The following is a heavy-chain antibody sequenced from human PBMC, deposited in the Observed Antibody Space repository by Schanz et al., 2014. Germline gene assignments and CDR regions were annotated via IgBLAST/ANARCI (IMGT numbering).Heavy chain of an antibody. D-gene: IGHD6-19*01. V-gene: IGHV3-23*01. CDR1: GFTFSTYA. J-gene: IGHJ4*02. CDR2: INGNGGIT. CDR3: ARDPNTSAWLPYFDT. Sequence: EVQLLESGGALVQPGGSLRLSCSASGFTFSTYAMSWVRQAPGRELEWVSAINGNGGITYYADPVKGRFTISRDNTKSTMDLQIHSLQTDDTSMYYCARDPNTSAWLPYFDTWGQGTLVTVSS.